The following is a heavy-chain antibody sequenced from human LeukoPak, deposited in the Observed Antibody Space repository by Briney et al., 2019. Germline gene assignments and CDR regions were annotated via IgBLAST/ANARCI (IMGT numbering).Heavy chain of an antibody. CDR3: ARGRRGNSYGETPGGGFDY. V-gene: IGHV1-69*01. CDR2: IIPIFGTA. D-gene: IGHD5-18*01. Sequence: SVKVSCKAPGGTFSRSAISWVRQAPGQGLEWMGGIIPIFGTANYAQKFQGRVTITADESTSTAYMELSSLRSEDTAVYYCARGRRGNSYGETPGGGFDYRGQGTLVTVSS. CDR1: GGTFSRSA. J-gene: IGHJ4*02.